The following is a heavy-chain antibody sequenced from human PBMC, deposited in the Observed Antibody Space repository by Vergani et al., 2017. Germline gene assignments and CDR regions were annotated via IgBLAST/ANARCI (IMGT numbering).Heavy chain of an antibody. CDR3: ERISVTIVGVVISRRDWYFDL. CDR1: GFSLSNARMG. CDR2: IFSNDEK. Sequence: QVTLKESGPVLVKPTETLTLTCTVSGFSLSNARMGVSWIRQPPGKALEWLAHIFSNDEKSYSTSLKSRLTIAKDTSKSQVVLTMTNMDPVDTATYYCERISVTIVGVVISRRDWYFDLWGRGTLVTVSS. D-gene: IGHD3-3*01. V-gene: IGHV2-26*01. J-gene: IGHJ2*01.